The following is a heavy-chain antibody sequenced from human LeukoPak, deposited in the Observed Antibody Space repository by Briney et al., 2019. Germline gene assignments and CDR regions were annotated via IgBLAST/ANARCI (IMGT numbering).Heavy chain of an antibody. CDR1: GYTFTAYY. CDR3: ARESRDSSGWLN. D-gene: IGHD6-19*01. J-gene: IGHJ4*02. Sequence: ASVKVSCKASGYTFTAYYMHWVRQAPGQGLEWMGWINPNSGGTNYAQKFQGRVTMTRDTSISTAYMELSRLRSDDTAVYYCARESRDSSGWLNWGQGTLVTVSS. CDR2: INPNSGGT. V-gene: IGHV1-2*02.